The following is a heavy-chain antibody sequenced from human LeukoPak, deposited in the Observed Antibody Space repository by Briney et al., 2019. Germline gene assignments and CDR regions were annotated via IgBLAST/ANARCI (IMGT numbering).Heavy chain of an antibody. D-gene: IGHD1-26*01. Sequence: SETLSLTCTVSGGSISSGSYYWSWIRQPAGKGLEWIGRIHTSGSTNYNPSLKSRDTISVDTSKNQFSLKLSSVTAADTAVYYCARGRDGSSYYFDHWGQGTLVTVSS. J-gene: IGHJ4*02. CDR1: GGSISSGSYY. V-gene: IGHV4-61*02. CDR2: IHTSGST. CDR3: ARGRDGSSYYFDH.